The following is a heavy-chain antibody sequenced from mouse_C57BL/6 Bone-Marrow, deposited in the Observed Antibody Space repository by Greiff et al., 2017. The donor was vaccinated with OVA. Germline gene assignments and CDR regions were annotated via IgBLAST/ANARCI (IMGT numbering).Heavy chain of an antibody. CDR1: GYTFTSYW. CDR3: AREGFTTVVATPFAY. J-gene: IGHJ3*01. V-gene: IGHV1-55*01. D-gene: IGHD1-1*01. Sequence: VQLQQPGAELVKPGASVKMSCKASGYTFTSYWITWVKQRPGQGLEWIGDIYPGSGSTNYNEKFKSKATLTVDTSSSTAYMQLSSLTSEDSAVYYCAREGFTTVVATPFAYWGQGTLVTVSA. CDR2: IYPGSGST.